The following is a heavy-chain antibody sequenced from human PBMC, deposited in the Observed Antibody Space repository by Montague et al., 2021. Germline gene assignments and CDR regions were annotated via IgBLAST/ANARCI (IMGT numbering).Heavy chain of an antibody. CDR3: ARGQWLVPYYLDS. V-gene: IGHV4-59*01. D-gene: IGHD6-19*01. CDR2: IDHRGNT. CDR1: GGAISSDY. Sequence: SETLSLTCSVSGGAISSDYWSWIRQPPGKGLEWIGFIDHRGNTNYNPSLQGRVGISLDTSRNQFSLTLTSVTAADTAMYYCARGQWLVPYYLDSWGQGTLVTVSS. J-gene: IGHJ4*02.